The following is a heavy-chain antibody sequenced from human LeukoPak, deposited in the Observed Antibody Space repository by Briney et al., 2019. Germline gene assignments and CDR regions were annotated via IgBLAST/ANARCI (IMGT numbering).Heavy chain of an antibody. CDR2: ISAYNGNT. CDR3: ARNYDIFACYTGIDY. J-gene: IGHJ4*02. D-gene: IGHD3-9*01. V-gene: IGHV1-18*01. CDR1: GYTFTGYG. Sequence: ASVKVSCKASGYTFTGYGISWVRQAPGQGLEWMGWISAYNGNTNYAQKLQGRVTMTTDTSTSTAYMELRSLRSDDTAVYYCARNYDIFACYTGIDYWGQGTLVTVSS.